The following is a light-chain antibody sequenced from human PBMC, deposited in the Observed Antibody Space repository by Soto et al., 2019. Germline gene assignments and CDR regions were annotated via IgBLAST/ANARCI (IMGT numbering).Light chain of an antibody. V-gene: IGLV2-14*01. CDR3: SLYTISRV. Sequence: QSVLTQPASVSGSPGQSITISCTGTTSDLGDYKYISWYQQHPGKVPKLIIYEVTNRPSGLSNRFSGSKSGNTASLTISGLQAEDEADYYCSLYTISRVFGGGTKLTVL. J-gene: IGLJ3*02. CDR2: EVT. CDR1: TSDLGDYKY.